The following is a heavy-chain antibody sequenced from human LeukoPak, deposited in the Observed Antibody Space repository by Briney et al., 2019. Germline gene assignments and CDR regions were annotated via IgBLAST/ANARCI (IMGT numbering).Heavy chain of an antibody. V-gene: IGHV3-21*01. D-gene: IGHD3-10*01. CDR1: EFTFSKFY. J-gene: IGHJ5*02. CDR3: ASFTGYGSGSYYWLPRFDP. CDR2: ISGNSRFI. Sequence: SGGSLRLSCTASEFTFSKFYMNWVRQAPGKGLEWVSSISGNSRFIYYADSVKGRFTISRDNAKNSLYLQMNSLRAEDTAVYYCASFTGYGSGSYYWLPRFDPWGQGTLVTVSS.